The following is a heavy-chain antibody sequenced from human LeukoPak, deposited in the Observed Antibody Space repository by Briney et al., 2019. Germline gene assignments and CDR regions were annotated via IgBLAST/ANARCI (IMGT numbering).Heavy chain of an antibody. CDR1: GFTFSSYG. V-gene: IGHV3-33*01. J-gene: IGHJ4*02. CDR2: IWYDGSNK. Sequence: PGRSLRLSCAASGFTFSSYGMHWVRQAPGKGLEWVAVIWYDGSNKYYADSVKGRFTISRDNSKNTLYLQMNSLRAEDTAMYYCARDIAAAGRVLDYWGQGTLVTVSS. CDR3: ARDIAAAGRVLDY. D-gene: IGHD6-13*01.